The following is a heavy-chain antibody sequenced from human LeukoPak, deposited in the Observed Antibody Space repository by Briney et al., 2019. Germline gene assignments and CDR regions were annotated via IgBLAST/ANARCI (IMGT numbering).Heavy chain of an antibody. CDR2: IYYSGDT. Sequence: SETLSLTCTASGGSISSYYWNWIRQPPGQGLEWIGYIYYSGDTNYNPSLKSGVTISMDASKTQFSLSLRSVTAADTTVFYCARGQIPSSSDFQKLPDSWGQGTLV. V-gene: IGHV4-59*01. D-gene: IGHD5-12*01. CDR1: GGSISSYY. CDR3: ARGQIPSSSDFQKLPDS. J-gene: IGHJ4*02.